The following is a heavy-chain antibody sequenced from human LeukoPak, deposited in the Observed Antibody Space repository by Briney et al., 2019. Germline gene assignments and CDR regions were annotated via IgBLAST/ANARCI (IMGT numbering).Heavy chain of an antibody. J-gene: IGHJ4*02. Sequence: GRPLRLSCAASGFTFSSYGMHWVRQAPGKGLEWVAVISYDGSNKYYADSVKGRFTISRDNSKNTLYLQMNSLRAEDTAVYYCAKDRGDPVWYFDYWGQGTLVTVSS. CDR1: GFTFSSYG. V-gene: IGHV3-30*18. CDR3: AKDRGDPVWYFDY. D-gene: IGHD2-8*01. CDR2: ISYDGSNK.